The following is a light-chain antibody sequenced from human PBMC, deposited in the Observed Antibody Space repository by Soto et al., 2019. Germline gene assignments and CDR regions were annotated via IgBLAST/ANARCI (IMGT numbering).Light chain of an antibody. CDR2: AAS. V-gene: IGKV1-6*01. J-gene: IGKJ1*01. Sequence: QMTQSHSSLSASGVDIVISVCRASQFISSFLNWYQQKPGKAPKRLIYAASSLQSGVPSRFSGSGSGTDFTLTISSLQPEDFATYYCLQDYNYPWTFAQGTKVDIK. CDR3: LQDYNYPWT. CDR1: QFISSF.